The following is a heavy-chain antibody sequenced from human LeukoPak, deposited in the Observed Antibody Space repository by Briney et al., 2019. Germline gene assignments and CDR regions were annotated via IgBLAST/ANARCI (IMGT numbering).Heavy chain of an antibody. CDR3: ARVDVVVVAAPDY. Sequence: GASVKVSCKASGYTFTSYGMSWVRQAPGQGLEWLGWISGYNGNTNYAQELQGRVTMTTDTSTNTAYMELSRLRSDDTAVYYCARVDVVVVAAPDYWGQGTLVTVSS. J-gene: IGHJ4*02. CDR1: GYTFTSYG. V-gene: IGHV1-18*01. CDR2: ISGYNGNT. D-gene: IGHD2-15*01.